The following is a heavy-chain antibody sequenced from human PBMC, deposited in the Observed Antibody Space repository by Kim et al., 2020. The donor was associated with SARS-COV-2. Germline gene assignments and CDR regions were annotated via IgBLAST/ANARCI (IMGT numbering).Heavy chain of an antibody. CDR3: AKATDHSSSWPNWFDP. J-gene: IGHJ5*02. V-gene: IGHV3-23*03. CDR1: GFTFSSYA. CDR2: IYSGGSST. D-gene: IGHD6-13*01. Sequence: GGSLRLSFAASGFTFSSYAMSWVRQAPGKGLEWVSVIYSGGSSTYYADSVKGRFTISRDNSKNTLYLQMNSLRAEDTAVYYCAKATDHSSSWPNWFDPWG.